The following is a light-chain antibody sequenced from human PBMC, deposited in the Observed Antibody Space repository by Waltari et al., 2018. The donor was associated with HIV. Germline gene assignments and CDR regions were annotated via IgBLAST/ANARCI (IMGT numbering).Light chain of an antibody. J-gene: IGLJ2*01. CDR2: ELE. CDR1: SGSVASRHF. V-gene: IGLV7-46*01. Sequence: VVTQEPSLTVSPGDTVTLSCASFSGSVASRHFPYWFQLKPVHAPRQLIYELEERHSVTPGRFSGSLDGGRARLTLSGALPEDEAEYFCLLSYNGVRFFGGGTTLTV. CDR3: LLSYNGVRF.